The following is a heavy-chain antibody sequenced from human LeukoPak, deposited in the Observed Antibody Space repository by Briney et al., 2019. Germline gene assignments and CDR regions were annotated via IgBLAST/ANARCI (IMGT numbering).Heavy chain of an antibody. Sequence: GGSLRLSCAASGFTFSSYWMHWVRQAPGKGLVWVSRISSDGSSTSYADSVKGRFTISRDNAKNTLYLQMNSLRAEDTAVYYCAGVPGYSSGWYATRISYYYYGMDVWGQGTTVTVSS. J-gene: IGHJ6*02. CDR2: ISSDGSST. CDR1: GFTFSSYW. CDR3: AGVPGYSSGWYATRISYYYYGMDV. D-gene: IGHD6-19*01. V-gene: IGHV3-74*01.